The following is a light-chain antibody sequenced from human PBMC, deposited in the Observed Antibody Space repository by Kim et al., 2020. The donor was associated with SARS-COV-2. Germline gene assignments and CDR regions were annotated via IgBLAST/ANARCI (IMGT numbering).Light chain of an antibody. V-gene: IGLV2-23*02. CDR3: CSYAGAKLFHWM. J-gene: IGLJ3*02. CDR1: NSDVGSYNL. Sequence: QSALTQPASVSGSPGQAITISCTGTNSDVGSYNLVSWYQQYPGKAPKLVIYEVNNRPSGVSTRFSGSKSGNTASLTISGLQAEDEANYYCCSYAGAKLFHWMFGGGTQLTVL. CDR2: EVN.